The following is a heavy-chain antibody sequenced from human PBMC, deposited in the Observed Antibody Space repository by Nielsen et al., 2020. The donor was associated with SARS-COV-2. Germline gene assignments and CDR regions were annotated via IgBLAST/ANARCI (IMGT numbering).Heavy chain of an antibody. CDR1: EFAFTTYS. J-gene: IGHJ4*02. V-gene: IGHV3-48*02. Sequence: GGSLRLSCVASEFAFTTYSMNWVRQAPGKGLEWVSYISSSLRSGISTIYYADSVKGRFTISRDDAENSLFLQMNSLRDEDTAVYYCARGALAGTQFDYWGQGTLVTVSS. D-gene: IGHD6-19*01. CDR3: ARGALAGTQFDY. CDR2: ISSSLRSGISTI.